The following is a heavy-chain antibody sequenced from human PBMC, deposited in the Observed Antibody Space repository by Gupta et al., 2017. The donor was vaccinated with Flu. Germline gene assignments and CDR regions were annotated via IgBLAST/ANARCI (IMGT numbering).Heavy chain of an antibody. V-gene: IGHV1-69*06. J-gene: IGHJ4*02. CDR3: ARGGRCSGGSCYYYFDY. Sequence: QVQLVQSGAEVKKPGSSVKVSCKASGGTFSSYAISWVRQAPGQGLEWMGGIIPIFGTANYAQKFQGRVTITADKSTSTAYMELSSLRSEDTAVYYCARGGRCSGGSCYYYFDYWGQGTLVTVSS. CDR2: IIPIFGTA. CDR1: GGTFSSYA. D-gene: IGHD2-15*01.